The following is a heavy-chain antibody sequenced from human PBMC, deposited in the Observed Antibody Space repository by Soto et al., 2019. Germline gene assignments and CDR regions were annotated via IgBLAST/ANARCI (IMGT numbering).Heavy chain of an antibody. Sequence: GESLKISCKTSGYSFSSYWIGWVRQMPGKGLEWMGIIYPGDSDTRYRPSLQGQVTISADKSISTAYLQWRSLEASDTAMYYCARHVLTFGGVIDYFDSWGQGTLVTVSS. CDR1: GYSFSSYW. CDR3: ARHVLTFGGVIDYFDS. V-gene: IGHV5-51*01. J-gene: IGHJ4*02. D-gene: IGHD3-16*02. CDR2: IYPGDSDT.